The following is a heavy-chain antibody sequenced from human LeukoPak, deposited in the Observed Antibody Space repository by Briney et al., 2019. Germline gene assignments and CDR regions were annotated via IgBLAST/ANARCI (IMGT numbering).Heavy chain of an antibody. CDR2: INANSGTT. CDR3: AKPVSGGLAVTADWFHP. Sequence: GGSLTLSCAASGFAFSCYAMSWLRQPPGKGLEWVSTINANSGTTSYAASVRGRFTISRDNSKNTLYLQVNTLRADDTATYYCAKPVSGGLAVTADWFHPWGQGTLVVVSS. D-gene: IGHD6-19*01. J-gene: IGHJ5*01. V-gene: IGHV3-23*01. CDR1: GFAFSCYA.